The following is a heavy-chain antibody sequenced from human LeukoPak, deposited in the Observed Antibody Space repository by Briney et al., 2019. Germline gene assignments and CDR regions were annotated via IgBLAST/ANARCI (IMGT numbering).Heavy chain of an antibody. CDR1: GGSITTYY. CDR2: ISSSGGT. V-gene: IGHV4-4*07. CDR3: ARVSRGWNYVDY. Sequence: KASETLSLTCTVSGGSITTYYWSWIRQPAGEGLEWLGRISSSGGTSYNPSLKSRVTMSVDTSKNQFSLKLNSVTAAGTAVYYCARVSRGWNYVDYWGQGTLVTVSS. D-gene: IGHD6-19*01. J-gene: IGHJ4*02.